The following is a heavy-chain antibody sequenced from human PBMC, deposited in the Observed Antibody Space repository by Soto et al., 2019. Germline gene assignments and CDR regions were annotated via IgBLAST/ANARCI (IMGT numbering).Heavy chain of an antibody. D-gene: IGHD4-17*01. J-gene: IGHJ4*02. CDR1: GLTISSYA. Sequence: GGSLRLSCAASGLTISSYAMTWVRQAPGKGLEWVSSITGSGSRSSYADSVRGRFTISRDNSKNMLYLQMDSLRAEDTAIYYCSKDTNGDYLGAFDSWGQGTLVTVSS. CDR2: ITGSGSRS. CDR3: SKDTNGDYLGAFDS. V-gene: IGHV3-23*01.